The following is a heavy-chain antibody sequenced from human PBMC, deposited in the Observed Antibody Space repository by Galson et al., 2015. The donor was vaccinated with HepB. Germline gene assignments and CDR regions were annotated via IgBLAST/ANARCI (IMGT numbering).Heavy chain of an antibody. Sequence: SVKVSCKASGYTFTSYYMHWVRQAPGQGLEWMGIINPSGGSTSYAQKFQGRVTMTRDTSTSTVYMELSSLRSEDTAVYYCARDQDYYDSSGPTFDYWGQGTLVTVSS. CDR2: INPSGGST. CDR3: ARDQDYYDSSGPTFDY. D-gene: IGHD3-22*01. J-gene: IGHJ4*02. CDR1: GYTFTSYY. V-gene: IGHV1-46*01.